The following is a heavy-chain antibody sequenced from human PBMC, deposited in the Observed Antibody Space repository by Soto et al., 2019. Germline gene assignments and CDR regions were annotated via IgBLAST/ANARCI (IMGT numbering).Heavy chain of an antibody. Sequence: GGFLWLSCAASGFTFSSYAMSWARQPPGKGLEWVSAISGSGGSTYYADCVKGRFTISRDNYKNTIYLQMNRLRAEETAVYYCAKIAWLPHPGMDVWGQGTTVTFSS. D-gene: IGHD3-22*01. V-gene: IGHV3-23*01. J-gene: IGHJ6*02. CDR2: ISGSGGST. CDR3: AKIAWLPHPGMDV. CDR1: GFTFSSYA.